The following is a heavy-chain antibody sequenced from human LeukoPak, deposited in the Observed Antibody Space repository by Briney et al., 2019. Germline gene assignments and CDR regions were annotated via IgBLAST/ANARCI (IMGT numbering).Heavy chain of an antibody. CDR3: TRAGGYSYGHKFDY. D-gene: IGHD5-18*01. CDR1: GFTFGDYA. V-gene: IGHV3-49*04. CDR2: IRSKAYGGTT. Sequence: PGGSLRLSCTASGFTFGDYAMSWVRQAPGKGLEWVGFIRSKAYGGTTEYAASVKGRFTISRDDSKSIAYLQMNSLKAEDTAVYYCTRAGGYSYGHKFDYWGQGTLVTVSS. J-gene: IGHJ4*02.